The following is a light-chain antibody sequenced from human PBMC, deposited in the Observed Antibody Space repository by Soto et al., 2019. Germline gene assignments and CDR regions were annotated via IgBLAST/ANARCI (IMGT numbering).Light chain of an antibody. Sequence: QLVLTQSPAASASLGASVKLTCTLSSGHSSYAIAWHQQQPEKGPRNLMKLKSDGSHSKGDGIPDRFSGSSSGAERYLTISSLQSEDEADYYCQTWGTGIRVFGGGTKLTVL. CDR1: SGHSSYA. CDR3: QTWGTGIRV. CDR2: LKSDGSH. V-gene: IGLV4-69*01. J-gene: IGLJ2*01.